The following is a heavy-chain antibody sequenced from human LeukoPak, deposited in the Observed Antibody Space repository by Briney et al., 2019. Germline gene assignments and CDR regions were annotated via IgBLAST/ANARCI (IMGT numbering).Heavy chain of an antibody. CDR2: INPNSGGT. D-gene: IGHD3-10*01. V-gene: IGHV1-2*02. CDR1: GYTFTGYY. CDR3: ARDLFPYYGSGSYYDPFDY. J-gene: IGHJ4*02. Sequence: ASVKVSCEASGYTFTGYYMHWVRQAPGQGLEWMGWINPNSGGTNYAQKFQGRVTMTRDTSISTAYMELSRLRSDDTAVYYCARDLFPYYGSGSYYDPFDYWGQGTLVTVSS.